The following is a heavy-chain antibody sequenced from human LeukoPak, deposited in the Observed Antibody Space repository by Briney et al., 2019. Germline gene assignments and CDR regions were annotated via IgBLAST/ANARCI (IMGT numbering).Heavy chain of an antibody. CDR1: GGTFSSYA. CDR2: IIPILGIA. D-gene: IGHD4-17*01. V-gene: IGHV1-69*04. CDR3: ARSAVTTPGSFDP. Sequence: ASVKVSRKASGGTFSSYAISWVRQAPGQGLEWMGRIIPILGIANYAQKFQGRVTITADKSTSTAYMELSSLRSEDTAVYYCARSAVTTPGSFDPWGQGTLVTVSS. J-gene: IGHJ5*02.